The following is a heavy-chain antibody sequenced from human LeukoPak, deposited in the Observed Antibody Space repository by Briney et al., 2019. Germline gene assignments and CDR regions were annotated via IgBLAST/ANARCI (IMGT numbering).Heavy chain of an antibody. J-gene: IGHJ4*02. Sequence: ASVKLSCTCSVYTFTSYGISWVRHPPGQGLGRMGWISAYNGNTNYAQKLQDRVTMTTDTSTSTAYMGLSSLRSDDTAVYYCARNGSGGGVDHWGQGTLVTVSS. D-gene: IGHD2-15*01. V-gene: IGHV1-18*01. CDR2: ISAYNGNT. CDR1: VYTFTSYG. CDR3: ARNGSGGGVDH.